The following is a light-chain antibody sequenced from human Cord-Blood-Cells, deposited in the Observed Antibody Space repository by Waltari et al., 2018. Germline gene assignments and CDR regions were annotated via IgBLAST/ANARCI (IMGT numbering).Light chain of an antibody. V-gene: IGLV2-8*01. CDR2: AVR. CDR1: SSDVGGLNH. J-gene: IGLJ3*02. CDR3: SSYAGSNKWV. Sequence: QSALTHPPSASGSPGPSVTISSTGTSSDVGGLNHVSWYQQHPGKVPKLMINAVRKRPSGVPVRFSGPKSGNTASLTVSGLQAEDEADYYCSSYAGSNKWVFGGGTKLTVL.